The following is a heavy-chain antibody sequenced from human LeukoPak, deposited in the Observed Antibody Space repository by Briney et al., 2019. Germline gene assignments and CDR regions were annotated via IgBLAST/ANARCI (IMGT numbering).Heavy chain of an antibody. V-gene: IGHV3-33*06. J-gene: IGHJ1*01. CDR3: AKKVVVGATSPYSDFQD. Sequence: GGSLRLSCVVSGFTFSSYGMHWLRQAPGKGLEWVAVIWYDGSKMFYGDSVKGRFSISRDNSKNTLYLQMNSLRAEDTALYYCAKKVVVGATSPYSDFQDWGQGTLVTVSS. D-gene: IGHD1-26*01. CDR2: IWYDGSKM. CDR1: GFTFSSYG.